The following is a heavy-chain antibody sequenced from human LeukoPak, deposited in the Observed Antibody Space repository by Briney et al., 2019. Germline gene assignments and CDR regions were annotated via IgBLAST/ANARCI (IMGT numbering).Heavy chain of an antibody. CDR1: GFTFSAYW. CDR2: MKHDGSEK. Sequence: GGSLRLSCAASGFTFSAYWMSWVRQAPGKGLEWVASMKHDGSEKYYVDSVKGRFTISRDNAKNSLYLQMNSLRAEDTAVYYCASRAIYFDYWGQGTRVTVSS. J-gene: IGHJ4*02. D-gene: IGHD3-3*01. CDR3: ASRAIYFDY. V-gene: IGHV3-7*01.